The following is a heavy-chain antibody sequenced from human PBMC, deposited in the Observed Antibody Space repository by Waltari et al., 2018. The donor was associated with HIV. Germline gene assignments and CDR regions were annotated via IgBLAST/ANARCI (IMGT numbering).Heavy chain of an antibody. CDR2: IYYSGST. CDR1: GGSISSFY. V-gene: IGHV4-59*01. J-gene: IGHJ4*02. D-gene: IGHD4-17*01. Sequence: QVQLQESGPGLVKPSETLSLTCTVSGGSISSFYWSWIRQPPGKGLEWIGYIYYSGSTNSNPSLKSRVTISVDTSKNQFSLRLNSVTAADTAVYYCAREVMGYGFDYWGQGTLVTVSS. CDR3: AREVMGYGFDY.